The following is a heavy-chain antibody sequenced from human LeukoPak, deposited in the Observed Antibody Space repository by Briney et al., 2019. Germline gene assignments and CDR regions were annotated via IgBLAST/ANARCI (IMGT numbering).Heavy chain of an antibody. V-gene: IGHV3-30*04. CDR2: ISYDGSNK. J-gene: IGHJ5*02. D-gene: IGHD6-6*01. CDR3: AREMVSLAARWFGP. Sequence: GGSLRLSCAASGFTFSSYAMHWVRQAPGKGLEWVAVISYDGSNKYYADSVKGRFTISRDNSKNTLYLQMNSLRAEDTAVYYCAREMVSLAARWFGPWGQGTLVTVSS. CDR1: GFTFSSYA.